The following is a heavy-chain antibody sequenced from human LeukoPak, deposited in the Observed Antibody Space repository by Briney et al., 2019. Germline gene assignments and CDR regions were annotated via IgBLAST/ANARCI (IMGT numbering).Heavy chain of an antibody. CDR3: TTDTCYDILTGYLSPDY. Sequence: GGSLRLSCAASGFTFSNAWMSWVRQAPGKGLEWVGRIKSKTDGGTTDYAAPVKGRFTISRDDSKNTLYLQMNSLKTEDTAVYYCTTDTCYDILTGYLSPDYWGQGTLVTVSS. CDR1: GFTFSNAW. V-gene: IGHV3-15*01. J-gene: IGHJ4*02. CDR2: IKSKTDGGTT. D-gene: IGHD3-9*01.